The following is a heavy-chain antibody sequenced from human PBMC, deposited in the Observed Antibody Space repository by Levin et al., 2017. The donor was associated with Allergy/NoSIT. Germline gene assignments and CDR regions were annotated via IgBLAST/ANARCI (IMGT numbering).Heavy chain of an antibody. V-gene: IGHV3-33*01. CDR2: IWYDGSNK. D-gene: IGHD1-26*01. CDR3: AVGQTYYFDY. CDR1: GFTFSSYG. J-gene: IGHJ4*02. Sequence: GESLKISCAASGFTFSSYGMHWVRQAPGKGLEWVAVIWYDGSNKYYADSVKGRFTISRDNSKNTLYLQMNSLRAEDTAVYYCAVGQTYYFDYWGQGTLVTVSS.